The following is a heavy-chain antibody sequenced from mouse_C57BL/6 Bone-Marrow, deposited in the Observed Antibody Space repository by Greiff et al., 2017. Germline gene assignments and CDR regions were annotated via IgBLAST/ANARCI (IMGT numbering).Heavy chain of an antibody. Sequence: QVQLQQSGPGLVQPSQSLSITCTVSGFSLTSYGVHWVRQSPGKGLEWLGVIWSGGSTDYNAAFISRLSISKDNSKSQVFFKMNSLQADDTAIYYCARKGALYYDYGGSYAMDYWGQGTSVTVSS. V-gene: IGHV2-2*01. J-gene: IGHJ4*01. CDR3: ARKGALYYDYGGSYAMDY. D-gene: IGHD2-4*01. CDR1: GFSLTSYG. CDR2: IWSGGST.